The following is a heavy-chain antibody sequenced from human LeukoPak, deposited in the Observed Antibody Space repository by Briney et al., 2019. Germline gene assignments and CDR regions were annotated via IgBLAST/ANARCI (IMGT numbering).Heavy chain of an antibody. CDR1: GYSISSGYY. J-gene: IGHJ4*02. CDR2: LYHSGST. Sequence: SETLSLTCSVSGYSISSGYYWGWIRQAPGEGLEWIGNLYHSGSTYYNPSLKSRVSISVDTSKNQFSLNLSSVTAADTAVYYCATEIQNIAGRVYWGQGTPVTVSS. D-gene: IGHD6-6*01. CDR3: ATEIQNIAGRVY. V-gene: IGHV4-38-2*02.